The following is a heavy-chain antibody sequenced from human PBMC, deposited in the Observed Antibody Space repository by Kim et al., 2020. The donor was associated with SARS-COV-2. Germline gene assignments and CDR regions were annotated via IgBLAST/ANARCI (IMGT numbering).Heavy chain of an antibody. CDR2: INHSGST. J-gene: IGHJ5*02. D-gene: IGHD6-19*01. Sequence: SETLSLTCAVYGGSFSGYYWSWIRQPPGKGLEWIGEINHSGSTNYNPSLKSRVTISVDTSKNQFSLKLSSVTAADTAVYYCAGSGYSSGWYNWFDPWGQGTLVTVSS. CDR1: GGSFSGYY. V-gene: IGHV4-34*01. CDR3: AGSGYSSGWYNWFDP.